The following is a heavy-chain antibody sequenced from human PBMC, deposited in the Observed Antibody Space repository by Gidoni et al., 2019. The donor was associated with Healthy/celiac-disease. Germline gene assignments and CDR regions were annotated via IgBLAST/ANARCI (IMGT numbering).Heavy chain of an antibody. CDR1: GFTFSSYS. CDR2: ISSSSSYI. Sequence: EVQLVESGGGLVKPVGSLRLSCAASGFTFSSYSMTWVRPAPGKGLEWVSSISSSSSYIYYADSVKGRFTISRDNAKNSLSLQMNTLSAADTAVYYCARWDPNYWGQGPLVTVSS. D-gene: IGHD1-26*01. V-gene: IGHV3-21*01. J-gene: IGHJ4*02. CDR3: ARWDPNY.